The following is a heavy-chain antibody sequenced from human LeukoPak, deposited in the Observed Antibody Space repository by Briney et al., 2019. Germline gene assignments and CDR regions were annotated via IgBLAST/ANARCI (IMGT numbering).Heavy chain of an antibody. Sequence: PGGSLRLSCAAPGFNFTNFPLHWVRQTPDKRLECVAVMSTSGNTKYYADSVRGRFTVSRDNSKNTIYLQMSSLRVEDTAVYYCVRDPILGPPDYFDSWGQGTLVTVSS. J-gene: IGHJ4*02. V-gene: IGHV3-30-3*01. CDR1: GFNFTNFP. CDR2: MSTSGNTK. CDR3: VRDPILGPPDYFDS.